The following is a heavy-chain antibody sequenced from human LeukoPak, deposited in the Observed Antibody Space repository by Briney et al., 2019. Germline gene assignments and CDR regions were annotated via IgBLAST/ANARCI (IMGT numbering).Heavy chain of an antibody. V-gene: IGHV1-18*01. CDR3: ARVSDYCDYGINWFDP. D-gene: IGHD4-17*01. CDR2: ISAYNGNT. CDR1: GYTFTSYG. J-gene: IGHJ5*02. Sequence: ASVEVSFKASGYTFTSYGISRVRQAPGQRLEWIGWISAYNGNTNYAQKLQSRVTMTTDTSTSPAYMELRNLRADDPAVYYCARVSDYCDYGINWFDPWGQGTLVTVSS.